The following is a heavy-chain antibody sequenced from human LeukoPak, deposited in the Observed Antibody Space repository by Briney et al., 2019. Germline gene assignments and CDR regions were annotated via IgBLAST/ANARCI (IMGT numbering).Heavy chain of an antibody. CDR1: GGSISSSSYY. J-gene: IGHJ3*02. V-gene: IGHV4-39*01. CDR2: IDYSGST. CDR3: ARPYYSGSPWEDAFDI. Sequence: PSETLSLTCTVSGGSISSSSYYWGWIRQPPGKGLEWIGSIDYSGSTYYNPSLKSRVTISVDTSKNQFSLKLSSVTAADTAVYYCARPYYSGSPWEDAFDIWGQGTMVTVSS. D-gene: IGHD6-6*01.